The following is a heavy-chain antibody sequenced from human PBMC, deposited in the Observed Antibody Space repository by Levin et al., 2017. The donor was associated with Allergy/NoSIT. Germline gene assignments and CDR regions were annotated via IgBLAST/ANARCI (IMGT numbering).Heavy chain of an antibody. D-gene: IGHD6-19*01. J-gene: IGHJ4*02. CDR3: AREYSSGWYKDYFDY. Sequence: GGSLRLSCAASGFTFSSYWMSWVRQAPGKGLEWVANIKQDGSEKYYVDSVKGRFTISRDNAKNSLYLQMNSLRAEDTAVYYCAREYSSGWYKDYFDYWGQGTLVTVSS. V-gene: IGHV3-7*01. CDR2: IKQDGSEK. CDR1: GFTFSSYW.